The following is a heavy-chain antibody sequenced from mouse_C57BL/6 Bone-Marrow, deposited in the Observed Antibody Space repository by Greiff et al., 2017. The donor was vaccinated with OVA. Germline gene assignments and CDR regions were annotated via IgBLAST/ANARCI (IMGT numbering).Heavy chain of an antibody. Sequence: QVQLQQPGAELVMPGASVKLSCKASGYTFTSYWMHWVKQRPGQGLEWIGEIDPAASYTNYNQKFKGKATLTVDKSSSTAYMQLSSLTSEDSAVYYCAVMVKRGHWYFDVWGTGTPVTVSA. V-gene: IGHV1-69*01. CDR1: GYTFTSYW. CDR3: AVMVKRGHWYFDV. D-gene: IGHD2-1*01. CDR2: IDPAASYT. J-gene: IGHJ1*03.